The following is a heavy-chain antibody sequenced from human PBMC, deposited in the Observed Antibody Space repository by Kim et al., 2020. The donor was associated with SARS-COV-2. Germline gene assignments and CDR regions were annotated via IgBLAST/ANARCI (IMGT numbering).Heavy chain of an antibody. J-gene: IGHJ5*02. CDR1: GGSISSGDFY. CDR3: ARGQWLVPLRPWFDP. D-gene: IGHD6-19*01. CDR2: IYYSGST. V-gene: IGHV4-30-4*01. Sequence: SETLSLTCTVSGGSISSGDFYWSWIRQPPGKGLEWFGYIYYSGSTYYNPSLKSRVTISVDTSKNQFSLKLSSVTAADTAVYYCARGQWLVPLRPWFDPWGQGTRVTVSS.